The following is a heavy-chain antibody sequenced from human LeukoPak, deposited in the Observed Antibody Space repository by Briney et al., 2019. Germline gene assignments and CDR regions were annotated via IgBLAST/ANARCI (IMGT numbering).Heavy chain of an antibody. V-gene: IGHV4-30-2*01. CDR1: GGSISSGGYS. D-gene: IGHD4-23*01. CDR3: ARADYGGNFGGGDY. Sequence: SQTLSLTCAVSGGSISSGGYSWSWIRQPPGKGLEWIGYIYHSGSTYYNPSLKSRVTISVDRSKNQFSLKLSSVTAADTTVYYCARADYGGNFGGGDYWGQGTLVTVSS. CDR2: IYHSGST. J-gene: IGHJ4*02.